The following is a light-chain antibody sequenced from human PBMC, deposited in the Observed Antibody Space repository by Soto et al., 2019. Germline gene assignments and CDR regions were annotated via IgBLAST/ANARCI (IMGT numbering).Light chain of an antibody. J-gene: IGLJ1*01. CDR3: CSYAGSSTLPYV. V-gene: IGLV2-23*02. Sequence: QSVLNQPASVSGSPGQSITISCTGTSSDVGSYNLVSWYQQHPGKAPKLMIYEVSKRPSGVSNRFSGSKSGNTASLTISGLQAEDEADYYCCSYAGSSTLPYVFGTGTKVTVL. CDR2: EVS. CDR1: SSDVGSYNL.